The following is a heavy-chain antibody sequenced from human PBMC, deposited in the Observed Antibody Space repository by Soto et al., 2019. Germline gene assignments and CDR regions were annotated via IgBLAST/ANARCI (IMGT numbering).Heavy chain of an antibody. J-gene: IGHJ4*02. CDR2: ISAYNGNT. CDR3: ARDAPPVDY. V-gene: IGHV1-18*01. Sequence: QVQLVQSGAEVKKPGASVKVSCKASGYTFTNYGISWVRQAPGQGLEWMGWISAYNGNTKYAQKLQGRVTMTTDTATSTASMELRSLRSDATAVHYCARDAPPVDYWGPGTLVTVSS. CDR1: GYTFTNYG.